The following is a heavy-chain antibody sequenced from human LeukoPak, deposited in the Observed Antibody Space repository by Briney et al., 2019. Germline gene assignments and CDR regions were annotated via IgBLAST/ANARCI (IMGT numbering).Heavy chain of an antibody. V-gene: IGHV4-39*01. CDR2: IYYSGST. CDR1: GGSIYSSSYY. Sequence: PSETLPLTCTVSGGSIYSSSYYWGWIRQPPGKGLEWIGSIYYSGSTSYNPSLKSRVTISVDTSKNQFSLKLSSVTAADTAVYYCARTGLYGSGSSDYWGQGTLVTVSS. D-gene: IGHD3-10*01. J-gene: IGHJ4*02. CDR3: ARTGLYGSGSSDY.